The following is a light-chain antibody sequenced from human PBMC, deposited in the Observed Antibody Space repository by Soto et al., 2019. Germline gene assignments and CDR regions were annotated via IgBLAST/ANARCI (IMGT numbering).Light chain of an antibody. CDR3: QQYDSFPFT. V-gene: IGKV1-33*01. Sequence: DIQMTQSPSSLSASVGDRVTITCQASQDISKYLNWYQQQPGKAPKFLIYDASNLETGVPSRFSGTGSGAYYTFTISSLHPEDFATYHCQQYDSFPFTFGPGTKVEIK. CDR2: DAS. CDR1: QDISKY. J-gene: IGKJ3*01.